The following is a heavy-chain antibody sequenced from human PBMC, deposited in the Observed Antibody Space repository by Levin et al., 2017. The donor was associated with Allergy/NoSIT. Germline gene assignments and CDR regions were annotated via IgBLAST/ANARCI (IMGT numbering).Heavy chain of an antibody. CDR1: GFTFDDYA. D-gene: IGHD6-13*01. CDR2: VNWNSGTI. Sequence: QPGGSLRLSCAASGFTFDDYAMHWVRQAPGKGLEWVSGVNWNSGTIGYADSVRGRFTISRDNAKSSLYLQMNSLRAEDTALYYCAKGQNAYSSNWFEIDYWGQGTLVTVSS. V-gene: IGHV3-9*01. CDR3: AKGQNAYSSNWFEIDY. J-gene: IGHJ4*02.